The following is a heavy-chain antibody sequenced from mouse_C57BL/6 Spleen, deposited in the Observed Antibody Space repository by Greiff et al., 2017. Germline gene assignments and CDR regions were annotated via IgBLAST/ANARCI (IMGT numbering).Heavy chain of an antibody. CDR3: AIGCGPFAC. V-gene: IGHV1-69*01. CDR1: GYTFTSYW. J-gene: IGHJ3*01. CDR2: IDPSDSYT. Sequence: QVQLQQPGAELVMPGASVKLSCKASGYTFTSYWMHWVKQRPGQGLEWIGEIDPSDSYTNYNQKFKGKSTLTVDKSSSTAYMQLSSLTSEDSAVYYCAIGCGPFACWGQVTLVTVSA.